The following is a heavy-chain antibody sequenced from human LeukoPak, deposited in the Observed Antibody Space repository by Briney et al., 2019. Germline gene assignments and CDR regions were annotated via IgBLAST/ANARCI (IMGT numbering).Heavy chain of an antibody. CDR1: GDSVSSSSAA. V-gene: IGHV6-1*01. CDR2: TYYRSKWYN. D-gene: IGHD2-2*02. CDR3: ARDRYQLLYTRRYTYASDAFDI. Sequence: SQTLSLTCAISGDSVSSSSAAWNWIRQSPSRGLEWLGRTYYRSKWYNDYALSVKSRITIKPDTSKNQFSLQLNSVTPEDTALYYCARDRYQLLYTRRYTYASDAFDIWGQGTVVTVSS. J-gene: IGHJ3*02.